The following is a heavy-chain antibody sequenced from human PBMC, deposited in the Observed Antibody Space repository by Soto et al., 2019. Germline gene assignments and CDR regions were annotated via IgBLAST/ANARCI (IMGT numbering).Heavy chain of an antibody. CDR2: INPNSGVT. D-gene: IGHD6-19*01. Sequence: ASVKVSCKASGYTFTDYYVHWVRQAPGQGLEWMGWINPNSGVTNYAQKFQGWVTLTRDTSVSTAYMELNRLKSDDTAVFFCARGVSGWSPFDIWGQGTLVTVSS. CDR3: ARGVSGWSPFDI. CDR1: GYTFTDYY. V-gene: IGHV1-2*04. J-gene: IGHJ4*02.